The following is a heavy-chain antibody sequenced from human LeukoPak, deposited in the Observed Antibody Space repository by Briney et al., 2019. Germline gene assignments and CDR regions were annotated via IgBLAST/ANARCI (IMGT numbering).Heavy chain of an antibody. V-gene: IGHV4-34*01. CDR1: GGSFSAYY. D-gene: IGHD3-22*01. CDR2: INHSGST. Sequence: SETLSLTCAVYGGSFSAYYWSWIRQPPGKGLEWIGEINHSGSTNYNPSLKSRITISVDTSKNQFSLKLTSVTAADTTIYYCARGRRYYYDSSGYSNSNSEVDYWGQGTLVTVSS. CDR3: ARGRRYYYDSSGYSNSNSEVDY. J-gene: IGHJ4*02.